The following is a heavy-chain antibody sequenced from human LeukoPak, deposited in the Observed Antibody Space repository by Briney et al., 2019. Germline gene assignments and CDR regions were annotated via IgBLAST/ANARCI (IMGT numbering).Heavy chain of an antibody. CDR3: VMLLVSAFDI. CDR1: GGSISSGGYY. J-gene: IGHJ3*02. Sequence: SETLSLTCTVSGGSISSGGYYWSWIRQHPGKGLEWIGYIYYSGSTYYNPSLKSRVTISVDTSKNQFSLKLSSVTAADTAVYYCVMLLVSAFDIWGQGTMVTVSS. CDR2: IYYSGST. D-gene: IGHD2-8*02. V-gene: IGHV4-31*03.